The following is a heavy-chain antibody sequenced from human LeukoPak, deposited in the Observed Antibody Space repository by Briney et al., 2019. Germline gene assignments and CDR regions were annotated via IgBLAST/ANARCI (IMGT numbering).Heavy chain of an antibody. CDR1: GFTFSSYG. D-gene: IGHD5-24*01. J-gene: IGHJ4*02. CDR2: IWYDGSNK. Sequence: GGSLTLSCAAYGFTFSSYGMHWVGQAQGKGREWVAVIWYDGSNKYYADSVKGRFTISRDNSKNTLYLQMNSLRAEDTAVYYCARVGEMGEIDYWGQGTLVTVSS. V-gene: IGHV3-33*01. CDR3: ARVGEMGEIDY.